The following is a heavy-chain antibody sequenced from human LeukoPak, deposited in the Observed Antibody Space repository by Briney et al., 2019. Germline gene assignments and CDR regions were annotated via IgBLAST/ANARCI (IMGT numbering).Heavy chain of an antibody. Sequence: GGSLRLSCAASGFTFSTYGMHWVRQAPGKGLEWVAFIRYDGSKKYYADSVKGRFTISRDNAKNSVYLQMDSLRAEDTAVYYCARGGPKGAFDIWGQGTMVTVSS. D-gene: IGHD3/OR15-3a*01. J-gene: IGHJ3*02. V-gene: IGHV3-30*02. CDR2: IRYDGSKK. CDR3: ARGGPKGAFDI. CDR1: GFTFSTYG.